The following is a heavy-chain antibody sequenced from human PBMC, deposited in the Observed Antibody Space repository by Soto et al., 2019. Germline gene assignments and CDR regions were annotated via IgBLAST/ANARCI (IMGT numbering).Heavy chain of an antibody. J-gene: IGHJ6*02. CDR2: INGYNGNT. D-gene: IGHD3-16*01. CDR3: ARMGDVPYYYYGMDV. CDR1: GYTFTRSG. V-gene: IGHV1-18*01. Sequence: QVQLVQSGAEVKKPGASVKVSCKASGYTFTRSGISWVRQAPGQGLEWMGWINGYNGNTNYAQKFQGRITMTTDTTTSTAYMELRILRSDDTAVYYCARMGDVPYYYYGMDVWGQGTTVIVSS.